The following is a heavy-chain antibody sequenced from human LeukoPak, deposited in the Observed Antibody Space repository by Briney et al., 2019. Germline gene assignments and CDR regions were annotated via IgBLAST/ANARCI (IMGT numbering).Heavy chain of an antibody. D-gene: IGHD6-19*01. V-gene: IGHV1-46*01. CDR3: ARETRSGYSSSRYFQH. J-gene: IGHJ1*01. CDR1: GYTFTTYY. CDR2: INPSGGST. Sequence: GASVKVSCKASGYTFTTYYMHWVRQAPGQGLEWMGIINPSGGSTTYAQKFQGRVTMTRDTSTSTVYMELSSLRSEGTAVYYCARETRSGYSSSRYFQHWSQGTLVTVSS.